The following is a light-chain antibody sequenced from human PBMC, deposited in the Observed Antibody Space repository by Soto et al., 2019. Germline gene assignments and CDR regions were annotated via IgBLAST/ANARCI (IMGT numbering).Light chain of an antibody. V-gene: IGKV3-20*01. CDR1: ERVSSNF. CDR2: RAT. CDR3: HQRQSWPRT. Sequence: EIVLTQSPGTLSLFPGGRATLSCRATERVSSNFLAWYQQNVGQPPRLLIYRATTRATGIPDRFSGSGSETEFTLNISRLEPEDSAVYYCHQRQSWPRTFGQGTTVDIK. J-gene: IGKJ1*01.